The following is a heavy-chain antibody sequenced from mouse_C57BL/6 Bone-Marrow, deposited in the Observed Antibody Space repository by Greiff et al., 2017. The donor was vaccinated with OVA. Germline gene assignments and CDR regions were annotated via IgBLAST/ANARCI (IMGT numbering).Heavy chain of an antibody. Sequence: VQLVESGPGLVAPSQSLSITCTVSGFSLTSYGVSWVRQTPGKGLEWLGVIWGDGSTNYYSALISRLSISTDNSKSQVFIKLNSLQTDDTATYYCAKRERLRQKAWFAYWGQGTLVTVSA. V-gene: IGHV2-3*01. CDR1: GFSLTSYG. J-gene: IGHJ3*01. CDR2: IWGDGST. CDR3: AKRERLRQKAWFAY. D-gene: IGHD2-4*01.